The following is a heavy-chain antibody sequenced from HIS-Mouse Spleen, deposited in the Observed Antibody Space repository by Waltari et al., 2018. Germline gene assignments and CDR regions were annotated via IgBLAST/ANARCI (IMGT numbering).Heavy chain of an antibody. V-gene: IGHV1-8*01. CDR2: MNPNSGNT. D-gene: IGHD3-3*01. Sequence: QVQLVQSGAGVKKPGASVKVSCKASGYTFTSYDINWVRQATGQGLEWMGLMNPNSGNTGDAQKFQGRVTMTRNTSISTAYMELSSLRSEDTAVYYCARVYYDFWSGYYYWGQGTLVTVSS. J-gene: IGHJ4*02. CDR1: GYTFTSYD. CDR3: ARVYYDFWSGYYY.